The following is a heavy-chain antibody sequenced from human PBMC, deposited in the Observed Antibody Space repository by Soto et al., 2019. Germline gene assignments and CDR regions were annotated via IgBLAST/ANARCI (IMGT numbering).Heavy chain of an antibody. Sequence: KPSETLSLTCTVSGGSVSSGSYYWSWIRQPPGKGLEWIGYIYYSGSTNYNPSLKSRVTISVDTSKNQFSLKLSSVTAADTAVYYCASVPPAAGHEDYYYYGMDVWGQGTTVTVSS. CDR1: GGSVSSGSYY. CDR3: ASVPPAAGHEDYYYYGMDV. CDR2: IYYSGST. V-gene: IGHV4-61*01. J-gene: IGHJ6*02. D-gene: IGHD6-13*01.